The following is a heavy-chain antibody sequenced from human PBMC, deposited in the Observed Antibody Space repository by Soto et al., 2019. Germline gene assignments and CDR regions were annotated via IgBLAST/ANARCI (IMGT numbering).Heavy chain of an antibody. CDR3: ARGDGSSWFDP. D-gene: IGHD6-25*01. V-gene: IGHV1-2*02. Sequence: ASVKVSCKASGYTFSDRNMHWVRQAPGQGLEWMAWINPGSGGTDYAQKFQGRVTMTRDTSISTAYMELSSLTSDDTAVYYCARGDGSSWFDPWGQGTLVTVSS. CDR2: INPGSGGT. CDR1: GYTFSDRN. J-gene: IGHJ5*02.